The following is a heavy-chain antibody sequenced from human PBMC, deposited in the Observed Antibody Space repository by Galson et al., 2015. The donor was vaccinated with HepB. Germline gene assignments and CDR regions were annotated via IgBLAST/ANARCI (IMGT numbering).Heavy chain of an antibody. CDR1: GFTFSNHA. CDR3: AKGQRGRLENVFFDY. D-gene: IGHD1-26*01. CDR2: ISSSALST. J-gene: IGHJ4*02. Sequence: SLRLSCAASGFTFSNHAMSWVRQAPGKGLEWVSSISSSALSTPYADSVRGRFTISRDNSKNMLYLDMSSLRAEDTAIYYCAKGQRGRLENVFFDYWGQGTLVTVSS. V-gene: IGHV3-23*01.